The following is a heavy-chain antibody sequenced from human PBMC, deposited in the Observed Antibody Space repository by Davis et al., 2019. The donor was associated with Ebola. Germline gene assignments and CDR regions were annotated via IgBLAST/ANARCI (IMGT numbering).Heavy chain of an antibody. V-gene: IGHV5-51*01. CDR2: IYPGDSDT. CDR1: GYSFTSYW. CDR3: ARLEVTTRDYYYGMDV. J-gene: IGHJ6*02. D-gene: IGHD4-17*01. Sequence: GGSLRLSCKGSGYSFTSYWIGWVRQMPGKGLEWMGIIYPGDSDTRYSPSFQGQVTISADKSISTAYLQWSSLKASDTAMYYCARLEVTTRDYYYGMDVWGQGTTVTVSS.